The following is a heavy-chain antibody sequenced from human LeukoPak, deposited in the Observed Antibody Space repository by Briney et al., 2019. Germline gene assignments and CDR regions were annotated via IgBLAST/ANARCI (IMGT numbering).Heavy chain of an antibody. CDR3: ARDPPTMVRGVRATFDY. CDR1: GYTFTTYG. J-gene: IGHJ4*02. V-gene: IGHV1-2*02. CDR2: IIPIFGTA. Sequence: ASVKVSCKASGYTFTTYGISWVRQAPGQGLEWMGGIIPIFGTANYAQKFQGRVTMTRDTSISTAYMELSRLRSDDTAVYYCARDPPTMVRGVRATFDYWGQGTLVTVSS. D-gene: IGHD3-10*01.